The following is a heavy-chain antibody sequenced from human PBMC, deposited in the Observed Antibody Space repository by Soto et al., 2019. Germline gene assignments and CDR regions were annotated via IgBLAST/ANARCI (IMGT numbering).Heavy chain of an antibody. J-gene: IGHJ4*02. V-gene: IGHV3-33*01. CDR1: GFTFSSYG. CDR3: ARGGYYYDSSGYYILDY. Sequence: XVSLRLSFAASGFTFSSYGMHWVRQAPGKGLEWVAVIWYDGSNKYYADSVKGRFTISRDNSKNTLYLQMNSLRAEDTAVYYCARGGYYYDSSGYYILDYWGQGTLVTVSS. CDR2: IWYDGSNK. D-gene: IGHD3-22*01.